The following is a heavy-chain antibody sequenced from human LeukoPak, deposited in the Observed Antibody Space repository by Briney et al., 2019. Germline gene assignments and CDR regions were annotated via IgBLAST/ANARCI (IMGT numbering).Heavy chain of an antibody. CDR3: ASESYDYVWGSYRPFDY. CDR1: GFTFSSYW. D-gene: IGHD3-16*02. CDR2: IKQDGSEK. V-gene: IGHV3-7*01. Sequence: GGSLRLSXAASGFTFSSYWMSWVRQAPGKGLEWLANIKQDGSEKYYVDSVKGRFTISRDNAKNSLYLQMNSLRAEDTAVYYCASESYDYVWGSYRPFDYWGQGTLVTVSS. J-gene: IGHJ4*02.